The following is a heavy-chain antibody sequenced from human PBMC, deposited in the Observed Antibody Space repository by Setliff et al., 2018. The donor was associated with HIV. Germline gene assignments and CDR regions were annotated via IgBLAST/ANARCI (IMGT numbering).Heavy chain of an antibody. CDR1: GFTFGDYT. Sequence: PGGSLRLSCTASGFTFGDYTMSWVRQAPGKGLEWVSSISSSSSYIYYADSVKGRFTISRDNAKNSLYLQMNSLRAEDTAVYYCARDVSWRVRTYIDYWGQGALVTVSS. CDR2: ISSSSSYI. D-gene: IGHD3-3*01. V-gene: IGHV3-21*01. CDR3: ARDVSWRVRTYIDY. J-gene: IGHJ4*02.